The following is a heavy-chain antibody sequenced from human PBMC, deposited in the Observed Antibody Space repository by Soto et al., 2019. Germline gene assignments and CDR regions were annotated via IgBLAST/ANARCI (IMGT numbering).Heavy chain of an antibody. Sequence: QVQLVQSGAEVKKPGSSVKVSCKASGGTFSSYAISWVRQAPGQGLEWMGGIIPMFGTADYAQKFQGRVTITADESTSTAYMELSSLRSEDTAVYYCAAHFHWGPYNYYYGMDVRGQGTTVSVSS. CDR2: IIPMFGTA. J-gene: IGHJ6*02. CDR3: AAHFHWGPYNYYYGMDV. V-gene: IGHV1-69*12. D-gene: IGHD7-27*01. CDR1: GGTFSSYA.